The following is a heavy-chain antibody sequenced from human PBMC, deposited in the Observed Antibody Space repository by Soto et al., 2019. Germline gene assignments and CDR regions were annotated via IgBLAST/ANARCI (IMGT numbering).Heavy chain of an antibody. Sequence: SETLSLTCTVSGGSISSDDYYWTWIRQAPGEGLEWIGYIYYSGRTLYNPSLKSRITISIDTSKNQFSLKLISASAADTAVYYCARDRSNSPDFFDDWGQGTLVTVSS. J-gene: IGHJ4*02. CDR2: IYYSGRT. CDR3: ARDRSNSPDFFDD. D-gene: IGHD6-6*01. CDR1: GGSISSDDYY. V-gene: IGHV4-30-4*01.